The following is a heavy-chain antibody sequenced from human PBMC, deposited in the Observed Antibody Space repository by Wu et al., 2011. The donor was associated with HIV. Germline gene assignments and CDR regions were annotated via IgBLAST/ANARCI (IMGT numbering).Heavy chain of an antibody. Sequence: QVQLVQSGAEVKKPGASVKVSCKASGYTFTDYYMHWVRQAPGQGLEWMGWINPATGGTIYAEKFEGRVTMTRDTSISTSFMELNSLRSDDTAMYYCARDATPVTTEFDYVGQGTRGHRLL. CDR2: INPATGGT. CDR3: ARDATPVTTEFDY. D-gene: IGHD4-17*01. J-gene: IGHJ4*02. V-gene: IGHV1-2*02. CDR1: GYTFTDYY.